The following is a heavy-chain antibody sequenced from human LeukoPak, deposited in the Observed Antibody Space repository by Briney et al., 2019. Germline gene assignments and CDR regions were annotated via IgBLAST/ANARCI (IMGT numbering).Heavy chain of an antibody. CDR2: INYSGST. CDR3: ARELTGTTTFDY. J-gene: IGHJ4*03. V-gene: IGHV4-34*01. CDR1: GGSFSGYY. D-gene: IGHD1-20*01. Sequence: SETLSLTCAVYGGSFSGYYWSWIRQPPGKGLEWIGEINYSGSTKYLPSLKSRVTISVDTSKNQFSLNLSSVTAADTAVYYCARELTGTTTFDYWGKGTTVTVSS.